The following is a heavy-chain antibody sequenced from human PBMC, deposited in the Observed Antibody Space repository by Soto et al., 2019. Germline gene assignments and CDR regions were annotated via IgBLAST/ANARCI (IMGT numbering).Heavy chain of an antibody. V-gene: IGHV1-46*01. J-gene: IGHJ4*02. CDR3: ARDSGSYPRDILFDY. CDR2: INPSGGST. CDR1: GYAFTSYY. D-gene: IGHD1-26*01. Sequence: ASVKVSCKASGYAFTSYYMHWVRQAPGQGLEWMGIINPSGGSTSYAQKFQGRVTMTRDTSTSTVYMELSSLRSEDTAVYYCARDSGSYPRDILFDYWGQGTLVTVSS.